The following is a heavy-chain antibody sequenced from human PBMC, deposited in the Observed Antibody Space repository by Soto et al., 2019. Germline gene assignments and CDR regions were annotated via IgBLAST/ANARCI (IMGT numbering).Heavy chain of an antibody. D-gene: IGHD2-2*01. Sequence: VASVKVSCKASGGTFSSYAISWVRQAPGQGLEWMGGIIPIFGTANYAQKFQGRVTITADESTSTAYMELSSLRSEDTAVYYCARGLGYCSSTSCYSDYWGQGTLVTVSS. CDR1: GGTFSSYA. V-gene: IGHV1-69*13. CDR3: ARGLGYCSSTSCYSDY. CDR2: IIPIFGTA. J-gene: IGHJ4*02.